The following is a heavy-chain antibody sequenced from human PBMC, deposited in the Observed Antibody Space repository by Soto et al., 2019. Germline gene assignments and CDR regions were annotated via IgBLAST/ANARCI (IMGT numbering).Heavy chain of an antibody. J-gene: IGHJ5*02. D-gene: IGHD4-4*01. CDR2: IIPIFGTA. V-gene: IGHV1-69*05. CDR3: ARDHYRPGWFDP. Sequence: SVKVSCKASGGTFSSYAISWVRQAPGQGLEWMGGIIPIFGTANYAQKFQGRVTITRDTSASTAYMELSSLRSEDTAVYYCARDHYRPGWFDPWGQGTLVTVSS. CDR1: GGTFSSYA.